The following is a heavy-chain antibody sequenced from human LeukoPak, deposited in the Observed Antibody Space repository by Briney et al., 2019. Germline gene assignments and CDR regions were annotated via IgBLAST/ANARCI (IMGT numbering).Heavy chain of an antibody. Sequence: GGSLRLSCAASGFTFSSYAMSWVRQAPGKGLEWVSAISGSGGSTYYGDSVKGRFTISRDNSKNTLYLQMNSLRAEDTAVYYCAKVKAIYDTSGMYDYWGQGTLVTVS. D-gene: IGHD3-22*01. CDR2: ISGSGGST. CDR3: AKVKAIYDTSGMYDY. V-gene: IGHV3-23*01. J-gene: IGHJ4*02. CDR1: GFTFSSYA.